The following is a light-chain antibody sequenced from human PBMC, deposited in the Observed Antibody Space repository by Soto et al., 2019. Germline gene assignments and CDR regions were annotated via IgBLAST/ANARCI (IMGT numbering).Light chain of an antibody. CDR3: QESFSTLWGT. Sequence: DIQMTQSPASLSASVGDRVTLTCGTSQSINNCLNWYQQKPGKAPTVLIYGASSLQSGVPLRFSGSGSGTDFTLTISSLQPEDFATYYCQESFSTLWGTCGQGTKVDIK. CDR2: GAS. V-gene: IGKV1-39*01. CDR1: QSINNC. J-gene: IGKJ1*01.